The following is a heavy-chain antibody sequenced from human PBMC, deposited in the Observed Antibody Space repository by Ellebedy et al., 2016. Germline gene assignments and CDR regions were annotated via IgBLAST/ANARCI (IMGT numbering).Heavy chain of an antibody. D-gene: IGHD1-26*01. CDR2: IDHSGST. CDR1: GDSITTNY. J-gene: IGHJ4*02. CDR3: ARSSGSYSFDY. V-gene: IGHV4-59*01. Sequence: SETLSLTCTASGDSITTNYWNWVRQPPGTGPEWIGYIDHSGSTNSNPSLKSRVTISIDTSKNQFSLKLSSVTSADTAVYYCARSSGSYSFDYWGQGALVTVSS.